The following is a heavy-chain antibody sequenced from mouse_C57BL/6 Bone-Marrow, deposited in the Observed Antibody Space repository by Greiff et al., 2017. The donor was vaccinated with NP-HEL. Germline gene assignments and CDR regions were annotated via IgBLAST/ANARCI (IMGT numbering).Heavy chain of an antibody. Sequence: EVMLVESGGGLVQPGGSLKLSCAASGFTFSDYGMAWVRQAPRKGPEWVAFISNLAYSIYYAATVTGRFTISRETAKNTLYLEMRSLRSEDTAMDYCARWDYDGYAMDYWGQGTSVTVSS. CDR1: GFTFSDYG. J-gene: IGHJ4*01. D-gene: IGHD2-4*01. CDR3: ARWDYDGYAMDY. CDR2: ISNLAYSI. V-gene: IGHV5-15*01.